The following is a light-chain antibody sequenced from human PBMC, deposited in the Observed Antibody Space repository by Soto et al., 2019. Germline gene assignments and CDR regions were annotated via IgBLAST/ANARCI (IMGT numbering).Light chain of an antibody. Sequence: DIVMTQSPDSLAVSLGESATINCKSSQSVLYSSNNKNYLAWYQQKPGQPPKLLIYWASTRESGVPDRFSGSGSGTDFPLTISSLQAEDVAVYYCQQYYSPWTFGQGTKVDLK. J-gene: IGKJ1*01. CDR2: WAS. CDR3: QQYYSPWT. CDR1: QSVLYSSNNKNY. V-gene: IGKV4-1*01.